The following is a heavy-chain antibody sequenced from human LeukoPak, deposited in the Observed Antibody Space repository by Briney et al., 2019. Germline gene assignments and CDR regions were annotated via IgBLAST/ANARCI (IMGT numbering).Heavy chain of an antibody. V-gene: IGHV3-23*01. CDR3: AMALDY. CDR2: ISHSGSSI. Sequence: GGSLSLSCVASGFTFSNYLMNWVRQAPGKGLEWVSGISHSGSSIYYADSVKGRFTISRDNSKNTLYLRMDRLRVEDTAVYYCAMALDYWGQGTLVTVSS. J-gene: IGHJ4*02. CDR1: GFTFSNYL.